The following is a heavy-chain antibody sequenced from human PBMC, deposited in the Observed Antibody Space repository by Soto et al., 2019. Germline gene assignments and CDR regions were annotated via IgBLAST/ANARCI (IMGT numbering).Heavy chain of an antibody. CDR3: ARSGGYITGAGTEFFYHGVDV. CDR2: IYSSGST. J-gene: IGHJ6*02. D-gene: IGHD6-19*01. Sequence: QVQLQESGPGPVKPSETLSLTCSVSGGSISSYHWSWIRQPAGKGLEWIGRIYSSGSTNYNPSLMSRVTTSVDTSKNQLALRMTSVTAADTAVYYCARSGGYITGAGTEFFYHGVDVWGQGTTVTVSS. CDR1: GGSISSYH. V-gene: IGHV4-4*07.